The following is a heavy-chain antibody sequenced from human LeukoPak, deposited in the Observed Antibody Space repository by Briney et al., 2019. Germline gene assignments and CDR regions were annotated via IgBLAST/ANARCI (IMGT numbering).Heavy chain of an antibody. D-gene: IGHD5-18*01. CDR1: GGSISSYY. Sequence: SETLSLTCTVSGGSISSYYWSWIRQPAGKGLEWIGRIYTSGSTNYNPSLKSRVTMSVDTSKNQFSLKLSSVTAADTAVYYCARVGYSYGLPDYYMDVWGKGTTVTVSS. J-gene: IGHJ6*03. CDR3: ARVGYSYGLPDYYMDV. CDR2: IYTSGST. V-gene: IGHV4-4*07.